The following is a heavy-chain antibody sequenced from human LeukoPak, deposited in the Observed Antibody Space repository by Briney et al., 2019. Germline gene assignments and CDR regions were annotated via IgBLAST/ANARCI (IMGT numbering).Heavy chain of an antibody. CDR1: GFTFSDYY. CDR2: ISSSSSYT. D-gene: IGHD3-10*01. CDR3: AREYYYGSGSYYYQGAFDY. J-gene: IGHJ4*02. Sequence: GGSLRLSCAASGFTFSDYYMRWIRQAPGKGLEWVSYISSSSSYTNYADSVKGRFTISRDNAKNSLYLQMNSLRAEDTAVYYCAREYYYGSGSYYYQGAFDYWGQGTLVTVSS. V-gene: IGHV3-11*06.